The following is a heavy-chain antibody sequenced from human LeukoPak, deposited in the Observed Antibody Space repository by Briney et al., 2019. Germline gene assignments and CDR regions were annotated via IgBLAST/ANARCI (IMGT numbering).Heavy chain of an antibody. Sequence: ASVKVSCKPSGYTFTDYAINWVRQAPGQGLEWVGRINPNSGATHYPQKFQGRVTMTRDTSINTAYLELNSLRSDDTAIYYCARDEQGGTTGGLGYWGQGTLVTVSS. J-gene: IGHJ4*02. CDR1: GYTFTDYA. CDR2: INPNSGAT. V-gene: IGHV1-2*06. D-gene: IGHD4-17*01. CDR3: ARDEQGGTTGGLGY.